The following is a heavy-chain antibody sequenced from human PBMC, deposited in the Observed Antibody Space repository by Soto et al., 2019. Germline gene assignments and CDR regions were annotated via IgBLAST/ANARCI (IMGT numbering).Heavy chain of an antibody. CDR2: ISSDGNNK. CDR3: ARAFSTSTFFIDS. Sequence: QVQLVESGGGAAHPGRPLTVSCPASGLTFSSSARHWFRQAPGKGLEWVAVISSDGNNKFYADFVEGRFSISRDNSKNKLYLEVNSLTTEDTAVYYCARAFSTSTFFIDSWGRGTPVTVSS. J-gene: IGHJ5*01. D-gene: IGHD2-2*01. V-gene: IGHV3-30-3*01. CDR1: GLTFSSSA.